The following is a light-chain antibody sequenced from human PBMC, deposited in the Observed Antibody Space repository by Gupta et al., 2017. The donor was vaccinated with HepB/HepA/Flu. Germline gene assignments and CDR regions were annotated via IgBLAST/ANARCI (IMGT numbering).Light chain of an antibody. Sequence: NFMLTQPHSVSGSPGTTVIISCTRSSGSITSNDVQWYQQHPASAPTPVIYEDYQRPAGVPGRFSASLDSSATSAALTIAGRKTEDEYEDYWQSDDDMDVFGTGTTGTVL. CDR3: QSDDDMDV. J-gene: IGLJ1*01. CDR1: SGSITSND. CDR2: EDY. V-gene: IGLV6-57*03.